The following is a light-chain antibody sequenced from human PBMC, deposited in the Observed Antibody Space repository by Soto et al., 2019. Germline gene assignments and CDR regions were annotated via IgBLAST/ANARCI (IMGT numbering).Light chain of an antibody. CDR1: QTVSGSY. V-gene: IGKV3-20*01. Sequence: EIVLTQSPGTLSLSPGERATLSCRASQTVSGSYLAWFQQKPGQAPRLLIYGASSRATGVPDRFSGSESGTDFTLTISRLEPEDFAVYYCHQYVTSPWTLGQGTKVEIK. J-gene: IGKJ1*01. CDR2: GAS. CDR3: HQYVTSPWT.